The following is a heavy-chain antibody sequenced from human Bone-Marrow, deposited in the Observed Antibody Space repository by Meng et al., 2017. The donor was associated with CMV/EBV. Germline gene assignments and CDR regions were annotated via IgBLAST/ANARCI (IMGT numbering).Heavy chain of an antibody. D-gene: IGHD4-11*01. CDR3: ARLDYRWGYFFDS. CDR2: IYYSGST. Sequence: ESLKISCSVAGGSVSFGDYYWNWIRQPPGKGLEWIGYIYYSGSTKYNPSLKSRVTMSMDTSKNQFSLRLSSVTTADTAVYYCARLDYRWGYFFDSWGQGTLVTVSS. V-gene: IGHV4-61*08. CDR1: GGSVSFGDYY. J-gene: IGHJ4*02.